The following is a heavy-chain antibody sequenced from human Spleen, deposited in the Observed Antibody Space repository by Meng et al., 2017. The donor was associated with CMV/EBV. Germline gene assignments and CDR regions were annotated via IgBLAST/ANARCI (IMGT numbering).Heavy chain of an antibody. D-gene: IGHD2-2*03. Sequence: ASVKVSCKASGYDFTSSFMHWVRQAPGHGLEWMGIINPSGGSTTYAQKFQGRVTMTSDTSTSTVYMELSSLRSEDTAVYYCARGVGYCSSTSCYRAANYYYGMDVWGQGTTVTVSS. CDR3: ARGVGYCSSTSCYRAANYYYGMDV. J-gene: IGHJ6*02. V-gene: IGHV1-46*01. CDR2: INPSGGST. CDR1: GYDFTSSF.